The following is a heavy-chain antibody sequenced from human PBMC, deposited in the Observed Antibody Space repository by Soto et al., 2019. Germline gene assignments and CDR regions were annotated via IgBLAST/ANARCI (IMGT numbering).Heavy chain of an antibody. CDR2: IYYSGST. D-gene: IGHD3-16*01. Sequence: QVQLQESGPGLVKPSQTLSLTCTVSGGSISSGGYYWSWIRQHPGKGLEWIGYIYYSGSTYYNPSLKSRVTISVDTSKNQFSLKLSSVTAADTAVYYCARDTGPHPGRGDLLPLGAFDIWGQGTMVTVSS. CDR1: GGSISSGGYY. V-gene: IGHV4-31*03. J-gene: IGHJ3*02. CDR3: ARDTGPHPGRGDLLPLGAFDI.